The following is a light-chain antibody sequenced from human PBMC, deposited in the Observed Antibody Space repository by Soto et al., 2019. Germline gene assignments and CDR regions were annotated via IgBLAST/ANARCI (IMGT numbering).Light chain of an antibody. CDR2: DVS. J-gene: IGLJ1*01. V-gene: IGLV2-14*01. CDR3: SSYTSSSTPCV. CDR1: SSDVGGYNY. Sequence: SVLTHPASVSGYPGQSITISCTGTSSDVGGYNYVSWYQQHPGKAPKLMIYDVSNRPSGVSNRFSGSKSGNTASLTISGLQAEDEADYYCSSYTSSSTPCVFGTGTKVTVL.